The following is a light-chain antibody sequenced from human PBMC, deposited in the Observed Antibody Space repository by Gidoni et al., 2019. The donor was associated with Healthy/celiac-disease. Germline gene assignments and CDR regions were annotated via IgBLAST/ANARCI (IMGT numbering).Light chain of an antibody. J-gene: IGKJ4*01. CDR1: QDISNY. CDR3: QQYDNLPST. V-gene: IGKV1-33*01. CDR2: DAA. Sequence: DIQMTQSTSSLSASVGDRVTITCQASQDISNYLNWYQQKPGKAPKLLIYDAANLETGVPSRFSGSGSETDFTFTISSLQPEDIATYYCQQYDNLPSTFGGGTKVE.